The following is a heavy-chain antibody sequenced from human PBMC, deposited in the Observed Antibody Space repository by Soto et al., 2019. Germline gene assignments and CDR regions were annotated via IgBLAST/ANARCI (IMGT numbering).Heavy chain of an antibody. Sequence: PSETLSLTCGVYGASFSEYHWNWTRQAPGKGLDWIGEISPTGSTNYNPSLESRVAISVDTSKSRFFLKMTSVTAADTAVYYCGRGRPRRKSTALHNCFDPWGQGILVTVSS. V-gene: IGHV4-34*01. D-gene: IGHD1-1*01. J-gene: IGHJ5*02. CDR3: GRGRPRRKSTALHNCFDP. CDR1: GASFSEYH. CDR2: ISPTGST.